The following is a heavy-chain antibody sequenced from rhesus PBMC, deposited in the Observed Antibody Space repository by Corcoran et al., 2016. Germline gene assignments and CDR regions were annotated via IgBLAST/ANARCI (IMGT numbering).Heavy chain of an antibody. CDR1: GGSISSGYG. D-gene: IGHD2-15*01. CDR2: IFGSIGST. CDR3: AREGDLVVLTAPLFDY. J-gene: IGHJ4*01. Sequence: QLQLQESGPGLVKPSETLSLTCAVSGGSISSGYGWSWIRQPPGKGLEWIGHIFGSIGSTYYNPSLKSRVTISKDTSKNQFSLKLSSVTAADTAVYYCAREGDLVVLTAPLFDYWGQGVLVTVSS. V-gene: IGHV4S7*01.